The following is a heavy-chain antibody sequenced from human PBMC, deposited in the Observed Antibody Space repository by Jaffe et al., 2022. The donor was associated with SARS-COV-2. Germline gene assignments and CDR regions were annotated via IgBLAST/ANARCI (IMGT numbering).Heavy chain of an antibody. CDR1: GYTFSTYG. V-gene: IGHV1-18*01. D-gene: IGHD3-22*01. J-gene: IGHJ4*02. CDR3: ARGLAFYYDSSGYYSLVPFDY. Sequence: QVQLVQSGAEVKKPGASVKVSCKASGYTFSTYGISWVRQAPGEGLEWMGWINNYNGDTNYAQKFQGRVTMTTETSTSTTYMELRSLRSDDTAVYYCARGLAFYYDSSGYYSLVPFDYWGQGTLVTVSS. CDR2: INNYNGDT.